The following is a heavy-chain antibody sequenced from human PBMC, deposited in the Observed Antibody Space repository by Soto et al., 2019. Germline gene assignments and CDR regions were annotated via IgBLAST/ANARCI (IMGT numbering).Heavy chain of an antibody. CDR1: GFTCRSHW. CDR2: INSDGSST. J-gene: IGHJ4*02. V-gene: IGHV3-74*01. CDR3: ARGPIAMYYFDH. Sequence: GGSLRLSCAASGFTCRSHWMRWVRQAPGKGLVWVSRINSDGSSTTYADSVKGRFTFSRDNAKNTLYLQMNSLRAEDTAVYYCARGPIAMYYFDHWGLGTLVTVSS. D-gene: IGHD2-21*01.